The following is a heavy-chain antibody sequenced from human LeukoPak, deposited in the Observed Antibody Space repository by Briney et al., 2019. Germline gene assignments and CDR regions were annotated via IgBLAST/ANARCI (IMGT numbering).Heavy chain of an antibody. D-gene: IGHD6-6*01. CDR2: IGSTSTYT. Sequence: GGSLRLSCAASGFTFSRYSMNWVRQAPGKGLEWVSSIGSTSTYTYYPDSVKGRFTISRDNAQNSLYLQMNSLRAEDTAVYYCVRDLEYSSSTVSGRSFDYWGQGTLVTVSS. CDR1: GFTFSRYS. CDR3: VRDLEYSSSTVSGRSFDY. V-gene: IGHV3-21*01. J-gene: IGHJ4*02.